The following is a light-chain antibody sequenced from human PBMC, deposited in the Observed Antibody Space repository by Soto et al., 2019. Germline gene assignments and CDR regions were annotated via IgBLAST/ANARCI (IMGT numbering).Light chain of an antibody. CDR3: QQRSNWPPLT. J-gene: IGKJ4*01. Sequence: EIVLTQSPGTLSLSPGERATLSCRASQSVSSYLAWYQQKPGQAPRLLFYDASNRATGIPARFSGSGSGTDFTLTISSLEPEDFAVYYCQQRSNWPPLTFGGGTKVDIK. CDR1: QSVSSY. CDR2: DAS. V-gene: IGKV3-11*01.